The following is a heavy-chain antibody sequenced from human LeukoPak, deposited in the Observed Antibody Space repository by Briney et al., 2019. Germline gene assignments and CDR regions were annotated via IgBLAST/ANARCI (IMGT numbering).Heavy chain of an antibody. CDR3: ARDLTTGGFDY. J-gene: IGHJ4*02. CDR1: GFTFSSYV. D-gene: IGHD1-14*01. V-gene: IGHV3-23*01. CDR2: ISGSGGST. Sequence: GGSLRLSCAASGFTFSSYVMSWVRQAPGKGLEWVSAISGSGGSTYYADSVKGRFTIPRDNAKNSLYLQMNSLRAEDTALYYCARDLTTGGFDYWGQGTLVTVSS.